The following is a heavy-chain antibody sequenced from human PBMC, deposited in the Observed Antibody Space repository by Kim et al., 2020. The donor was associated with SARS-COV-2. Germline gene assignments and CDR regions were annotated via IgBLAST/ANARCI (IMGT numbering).Heavy chain of an antibody. CDR3: AKENWNSYFDY. Sequence: TYYADSVKGRFTISRDNSKNTLYLQMNSLRAEDTAVYYCAKENWNSYFDYWGQGTLVTVSS. D-gene: IGHD1-7*01. J-gene: IGHJ4*02. V-gene: IGHV3-23*01. CDR2: T.